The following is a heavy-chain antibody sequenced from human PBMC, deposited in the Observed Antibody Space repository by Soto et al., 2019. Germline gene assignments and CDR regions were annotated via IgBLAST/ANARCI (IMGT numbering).Heavy chain of an antibody. CDR1: GFTFSSYG. Sequence: QVQLVESGGGVVQPGRSLRLSCAASGFTFSSYGMHWVRQAPGKGLEWVAVIWYDGSNKYYADSVKGRFTISRDNSKNTLYLQTNSLRAEDTAVYYCAREDSSGWYDWFDPCGQGTLVTVSS. V-gene: IGHV3-33*01. J-gene: IGHJ5*02. CDR2: IWYDGSNK. CDR3: AREDSSGWYDWFDP. D-gene: IGHD6-19*01.